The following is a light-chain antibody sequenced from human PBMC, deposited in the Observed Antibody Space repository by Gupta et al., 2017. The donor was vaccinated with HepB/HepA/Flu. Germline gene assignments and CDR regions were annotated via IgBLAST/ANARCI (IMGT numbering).Light chain of an antibody. J-gene: IGLJ2*01. Sequence: SVLTQPPSASGTPGQSVTSSCSVGTSNNGRNSRYWYPQFPGSAPQILFYRGYQPPSGGPARFSGSKSGTSASLAISGLRSGDEAHYYCVAWDDTLSGAVFGGGTKLTVL. CDR2: RGY. V-gene: IGLV1-47*01. CDR1: TSNNGRNS. CDR3: VAWDDTLSGAV.